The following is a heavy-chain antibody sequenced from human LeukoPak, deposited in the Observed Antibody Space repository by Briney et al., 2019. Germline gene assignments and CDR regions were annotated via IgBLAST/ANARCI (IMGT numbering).Heavy chain of an antibody. D-gene: IGHD3-16*02. V-gene: IGHV4-61*02. CDR2: IYTSGST. CDR1: GGSISSGSYY. J-gene: IGHJ4*02. Sequence: SETLSLTCTVSGGSISSGSYYWSWIRQPAGKGLEWIGRIYTSGSTNYNPSLKSRVTISVDTSKNQFSLKLSSVAAADTAVYYCARAGYRYTVLFDYWGQGTLVTVSS. CDR3: ARAGYRYTVLFDY.